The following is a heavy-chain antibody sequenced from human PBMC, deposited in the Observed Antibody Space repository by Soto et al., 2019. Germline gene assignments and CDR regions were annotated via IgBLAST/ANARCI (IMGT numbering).Heavy chain of an antibody. CDR1: GFTFSSYG. V-gene: IGHV3-33*01. J-gene: IGHJ3*02. CDR2: IWYDGSNK. D-gene: IGHD6-6*01. Sequence: QVQLVESGGGVVQPGRSLRLSCAASGFTFSSYGMHWVRQAPGKGLEWVAVIWYDGSNKYYADSVKGRFTISRDNSKNTLYLQMNSPRAEDTAVYYCARERSPRYAARTRVAFDIWGQGTMVTVSS. CDR3: ARERSPRYAARTRVAFDI.